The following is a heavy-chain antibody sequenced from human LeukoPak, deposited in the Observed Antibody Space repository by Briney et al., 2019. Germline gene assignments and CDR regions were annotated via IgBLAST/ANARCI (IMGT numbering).Heavy chain of an antibody. CDR2: IYYSGST. J-gene: IGHJ4*02. CDR3: AREKKSPGWGKQRHFDY. Sequence: SETLSLTCTVSGGSISSSSYYWGWIRQPPGKGLEWIGYIYYSGSTNYNPSLKSRVTISVDTSKNQFSLKLSSVTAADTAVYYCAREKKSPGWGKQRHFDYWGQGTLVTVSS. D-gene: IGHD2-8*02. V-gene: IGHV4-61*01. CDR1: GGSISSSSYY.